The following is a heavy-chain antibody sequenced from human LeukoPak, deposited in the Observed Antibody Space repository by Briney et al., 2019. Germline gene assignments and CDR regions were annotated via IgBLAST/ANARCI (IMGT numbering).Heavy chain of an antibody. J-gene: IGHJ4*02. D-gene: IGHD2/OR15-2a*01. CDR1: GFTFSSYG. Sequence: PGGSLRLSCAASGFTFSSYGMHWVRQAPGKGLEWVAVISYDGSNKYYADSVKGRFTISRDNSKSTLYLQMNSLRAEDTAVYYCAKGPSTYGKSFDYWGQGTLVTVSS. CDR3: AKGPSTYGKSFDY. CDR2: ISYDGSNK. V-gene: IGHV3-30*18.